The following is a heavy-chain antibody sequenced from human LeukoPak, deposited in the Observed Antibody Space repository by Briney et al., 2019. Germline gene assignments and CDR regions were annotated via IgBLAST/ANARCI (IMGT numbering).Heavy chain of an antibody. CDR3: ARNPTGGYVYRLFPNRWFDY. CDR1: GGSISSYH. V-gene: IGHV4-4*07. Sequence: SETLSLTCTVSGGSISSYHLSWIRQPAGKGLEWIGRIYGNENRYNPSLKSRVTVSVDTSKNQFSLKLSSVTAADTAVYYCARNPTGGYVYRLFPNRWFDYWAQGPLVTVSS. CDR2: IYGNENR. J-gene: IGHJ4*02. D-gene: IGHD5-12*01.